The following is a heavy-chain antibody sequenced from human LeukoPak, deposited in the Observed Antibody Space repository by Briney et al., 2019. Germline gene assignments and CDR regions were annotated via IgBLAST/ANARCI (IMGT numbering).Heavy chain of an antibody. D-gene: IGHD6-19*01. CDR2: IYPGDSDT. J-gene: IGHJ4*02. CDR3: ARSWVAGYGTVLDY. Sequence: GESLKISFKGSGYSFTNYWIGWVRQMPGKGLEWMGIIYPGDSDTRYSPSFQGQVTISADKSINTAYLQWSSLKASGTAMYYCARSWVAGYGTVLDYWGQGTLVTVPS. CDR1: GYSFTNYW. V-gene: IGHV5-51*01.